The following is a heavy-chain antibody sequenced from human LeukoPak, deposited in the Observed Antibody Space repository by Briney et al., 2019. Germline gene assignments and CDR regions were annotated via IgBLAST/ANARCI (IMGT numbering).Heavy chain of an antibody. CDR1: GFTFSSYA. CDR3: TKVMRGRANFGSGSSLDC. Sequence: GGSLRLSCAASGFTFSSYAMHWVRQAPGKGLEWVSAISGSGDSTYYSDSVKGRFTISRDHSTSTLFLEMDSLRVEDSAVYYCTKVMRGRANFGSGSSLDCWGQGTVVPVSP. CDR2: ISGSGDST. D-gene: IGHD3-10*01. V-gene: IGHV3-23*01. J-gene: IGHJ4*01.